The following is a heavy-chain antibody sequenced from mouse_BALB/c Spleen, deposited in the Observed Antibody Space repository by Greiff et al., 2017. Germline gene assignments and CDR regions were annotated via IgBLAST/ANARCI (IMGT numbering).Heavy chain of an antibody. Sequence: EVKLVESGGGLVKPGGSLKLSCAASGFTFSSYAMSWVRQSPEKRLEWVAKISSGGSYTYYPDTVTGRFTIAKDNAKNTLYLEMSSLRSEDTAMYYCATNRFAYWGQGTLVTVSA. CDR3: ATNRFAY. CDR2: ISSGGSYT. V-gene: IGHV5-9-4*01. CDR1: GFTFSSYA. J-gene: IGHJ3*01.